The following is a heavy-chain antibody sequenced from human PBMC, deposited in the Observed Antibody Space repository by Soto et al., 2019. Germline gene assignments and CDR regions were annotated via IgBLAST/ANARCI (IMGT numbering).Heavy chain of an antibody. D-gene: IGHD3-10*01. J-gene: IGHJ2*01. Sequence: QVQLQESGPGLVKPSQTLSLTCTVSGGSISSGCYYWSWIRQHPGKGLEGIGYIYYSGSTYYNPSLKSRVTISVDTSKNQFSLKLSCVTAADTAVYYCGRAGGGRFGEFRYFDLWGRGTLVTVSS. CDR2: IYYSGST. CDR1: GGSISSGCYY. CDR3: GRAGGGRFGEFRYFDL. V-gene: IGHV4-31*03.